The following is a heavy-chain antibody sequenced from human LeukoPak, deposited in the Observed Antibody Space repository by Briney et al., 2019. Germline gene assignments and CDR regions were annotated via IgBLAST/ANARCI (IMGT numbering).Heavy chain of an antibody. J-gene: IGHJ4*02. D-gene: IGHD3-3*01. CDR1: GGSISSSNW. V-gene: IGHV4-4*02. Sequence: PSETLSLTCAVSGGSISSSNWWSWVRQPPGKGLEWIGEIYHSGSTNYNPSLKSRVTISVDKSKNQFSLNLSSVTAADTAVYYCAREHYDFWSGSQRRGYFDYWGQVILVTVSS. CDR3: AREHYDFWSGSQRRGYFDY. CDR2: IYHSGST.